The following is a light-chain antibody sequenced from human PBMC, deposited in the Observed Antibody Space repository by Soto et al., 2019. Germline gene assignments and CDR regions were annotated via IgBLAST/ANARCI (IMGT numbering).Light chain of an antibody. V-gene: IGKV1-39*01. CDR1: QSISSY. CDR3: QQSYSTPPYT. J-gene: IGKJ2*01. CDR2: AAS. Sequence: DIQMTQSPSSLSASVGDRVTITCRASQSISSYLNWYQQKPGKAPKLLIYAASSLQSGVPSRFSGSGSGTDFTLTIISRQPEDFATYYCQQSYSTPPYTFGQGTKLEIK.